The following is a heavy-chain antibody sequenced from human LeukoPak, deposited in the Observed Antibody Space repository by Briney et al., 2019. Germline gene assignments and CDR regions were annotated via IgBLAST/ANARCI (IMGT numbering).Heavy chain of an antibody. D-gene: IGHD3-22*01. CDR3: AKKVLTMIVVVIPDYFDY. V-gene: IGHV3-23*01. J-gene: IGHJ4*02. CDR1: GFTFSSYD. Sequence: PGGSLRLSCAASGFTFSSYDMSWVRQAPGKGLEWVSAISGSGGSTYYADSVKGRFTISRDNSKNTLYLQMNSLRAEDTAVYYCAKKVLTMIVVVIPDYFDYWGQGTLVTVSS. CDR2: ISGSGGST.